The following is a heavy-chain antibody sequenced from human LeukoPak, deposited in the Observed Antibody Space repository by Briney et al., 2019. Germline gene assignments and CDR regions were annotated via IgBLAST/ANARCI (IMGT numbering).Heavy chain of an antibody. CDR2: ISYDGSNK. D-gene: IGHD2-2*02. CDR3: AKGYCSSTSCYKSYFDY. CDR1: GFTFSSYG. V-gene: IGHV3-30*18. Sequence: GGFLRLSCAASGFTFSSYGMHWVRQAPGKGLEWVAVISYDGSNKYYADSVKGRFTISRDNSKNTLYLQMNSLRAEDTAVYYCAKGYCSSTSCYKSYFDYWGQGTLVTVSS. J-gene: IGHJ4*02.